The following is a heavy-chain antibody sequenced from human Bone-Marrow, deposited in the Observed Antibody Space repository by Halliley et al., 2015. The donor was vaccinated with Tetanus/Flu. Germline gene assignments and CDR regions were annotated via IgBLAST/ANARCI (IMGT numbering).Heavy chain of an antibody. D-gene: IGHD2-21*01. V-gene: IGHV4-30-4*01. J-gene: IGHJ4*02. CDR3: ARCPKHDTGDNYVAEEFDY. CDR1: GGSITTGDYY. Sequence: TLSLTCTVSGGSITTGDYYWGWIRQFPGRGLEWIGNIHSSGSTSYNPSLKSRVTISVDKTKNQFSLKMTSVTAADTAVFFCARCPKHDTGDNYVAEEFDYWGRGILVTVSS. CDR2: IHSSGST.